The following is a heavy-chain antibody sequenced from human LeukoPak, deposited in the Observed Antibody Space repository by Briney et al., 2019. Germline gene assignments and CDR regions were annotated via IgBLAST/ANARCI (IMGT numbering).Heavy chain of an antibody. V-gene: IGHV3-74*01. CDR2: INTDGSTI. Sequence: GGSLRLSCAASGFTFSSYWMHWVRQAPGKGLVWVSRINTDGSTISYADSVKGRFTISRDNAKNTLYLQMNSLRAEETAVYYCVRDLGVAALDNWGQGTLVTVSS. J-gene: IGHJ4*02. CDR3: VRDLGVAALDN. D-gene: IGHD6-19*01. CDR1: GFTFSSYW.